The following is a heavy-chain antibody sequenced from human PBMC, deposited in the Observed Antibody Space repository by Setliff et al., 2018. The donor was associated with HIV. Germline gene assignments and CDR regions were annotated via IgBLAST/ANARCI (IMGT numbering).Heavy chain of an antibody. J-gene: IGHJ4*02. CDR3: AKDQGGSYRVGFDY. Sequence: GGSLRLSCAASGFTFSSYSMNWVRQAPGKGLEWVSSISVSGDITDYADSVKGRFSISRDNSKNTVYLEMNSLRAEDTAVYYCAKDQGGSYRVGFDYWGQGTLVTVSS. CDR2: ISVSGDIT. D-gene: IGHD1-26*01. CDR1: GFTFSSYS. V-gene: IGHV3-23*01.